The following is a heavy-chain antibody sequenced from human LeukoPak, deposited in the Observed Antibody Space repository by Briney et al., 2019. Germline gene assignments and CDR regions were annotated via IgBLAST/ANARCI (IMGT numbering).Heavy chain of an antibody. Sequence: GGSLRLSCAPSGFPFSDFSMSWVRQAPGKGLEWISTTNSGGTSTYYAESVKGRFTISRDNSKNTLYLQMSSLRVEDTAVYYCAKQSYARSLGEGGPGTLVSVSS. V-gene: IGHV3-23*01. J-gene: IGHJ4*02. CDR2: TNSGGTST. D-gene: IGHD2-8*01. CDR3: AKQSYARSLGE. CDR1: GFPFSDFS.